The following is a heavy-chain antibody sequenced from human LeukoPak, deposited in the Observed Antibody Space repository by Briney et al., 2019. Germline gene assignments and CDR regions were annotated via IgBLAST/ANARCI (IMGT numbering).Heavy chain of an antibody. D-gene: IGHD1-1*01. CDR1: GFTFSSYG. CDR2: IRFDGSNK. V-gene: IGHV3-30*02. Sequence: GGSLRLSCAASGFTFSSYGMSWVRQAPGKGLEWVAFIRFDGSNKYYADSVKGRLTISRDNFKNTLYLQMNSLRAEDTAVYYCVKDRDWNDDDDAFDIWGQGTMVTVSS. J-gene: IGHJ3*02. CDR3: VKDRDWNDDDDAFDI.